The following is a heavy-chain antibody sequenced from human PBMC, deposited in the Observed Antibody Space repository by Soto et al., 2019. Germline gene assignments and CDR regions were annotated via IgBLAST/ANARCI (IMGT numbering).Heavy chain of an antibody. CDR1: GFTFSSYG. J-gene: IGHJ6*02. Sequence: GGSLRLSCAASGFTFSSYGMHWVRQAPGKGLEWVAVIWYDGSNKYYADSVKGRFTISRDNSKNTLYLQMNSLRAEDTAVYYCARDPETRIDYYYYGMDVWGQGTTVTVSS. CDR3: ARDPETRIDYYYYGMDV. D-gene: IGHD1-26*01. V-gene: IGHV3-33*01. CDR2: IWYDGSNK.